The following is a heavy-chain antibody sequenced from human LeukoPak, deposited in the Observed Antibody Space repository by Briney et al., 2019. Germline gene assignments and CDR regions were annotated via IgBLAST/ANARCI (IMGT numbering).Heavy chain of an antibody. CDR1: GFTFSSYG. CDR2: IKQDGSEK. J-gene: IGHJ4*02. Sequence: PGGSLRLSCAASGFTFSSYGIHWVRQAPGKGLEWVASIKQDGSEKKYVDSVKGRFTISRDNAKNSLYLQMNSLRAEDTAVYYCARDDARWEVPFDYWGQGSLVTVSS. V-gene: IGHV3-7*01. D-gene: IGHD1-26*01. CDR3: ARDDARWEVPFDY.